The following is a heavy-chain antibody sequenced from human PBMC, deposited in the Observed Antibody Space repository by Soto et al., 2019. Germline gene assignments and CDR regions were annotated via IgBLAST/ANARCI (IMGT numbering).Heavy chain of an antibody. J-gene: IGHJ6*02. Sequence: VQLVQSGAEVKKPGASVKVSCKASGYTFTSYGISWVRQAPGQGLEWMGWISAYNGNTNYAQKLQGRVTMTTDTSTSTAYMELRSLRSDDTAVYYCAREQQQLVDYYYYGMDVWGQGTTVTVSS. CDR1: GYTFTSYG. D-gene: IGHD6-13*01. CDR3: AREQQQLVDYYYYGMDV. CDR2: ISAYNGNT. V-gene: IGHV1-18*01.